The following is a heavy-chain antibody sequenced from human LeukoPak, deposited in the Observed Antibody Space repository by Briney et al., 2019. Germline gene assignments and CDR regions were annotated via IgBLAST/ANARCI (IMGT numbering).Heavy chain of an antibody. CDR2: MNLNSGVT. Sequence: ASVTVSFTSSVYTFIIYNIHWVWQAPGQGKEGMGWMNLNSGVTNNANKFQGRVSMTRDKTSTKTYMEMTRQQTDATAVFFCARGHTIKSFDYWGQGTLVTVSS. J-gene: IGHJ4*02. D-gene: IGHD2-2*01. V-gene: IGHV1-2*02. CDR3: ARGHTIKSFDY. CDR1: VYTFIIYN.